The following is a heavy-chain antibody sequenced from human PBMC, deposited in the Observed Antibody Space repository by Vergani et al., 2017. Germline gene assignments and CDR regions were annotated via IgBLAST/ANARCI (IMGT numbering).Heavy chain of an antibody. J-gene: IGHJ6*03. V-gene: IGHV4-34*01. CDR1: GFTFSSYA. CDR3: ARGPVPAAPMDV. Sequence: VQLLESGGGLVQPGGSLRLSCAASGFTFSSYAMSWIRQPPGKGLEWIGEINHSGSTNYNPSLKSRVTISVDTSKNQFSLKLSSVTAADTAVYYCARGPVPAAPMDVWGKGTTVTVSS. CDR2: INHSGST. D-gene: IGHD2-2*01.